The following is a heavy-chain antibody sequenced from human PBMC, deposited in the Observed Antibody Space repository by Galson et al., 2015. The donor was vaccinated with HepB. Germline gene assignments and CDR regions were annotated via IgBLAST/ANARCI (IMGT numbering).Heavy chain of an antibody. CDR1: GGSISSGGYY. D-gene: IGHD4-23*01. J-gene: IGHJ4*02. V-gene: IGHV4-31*03. CDR2: IYYSGST. Sequence: TLSLTCTVSGGSISSGGYYWSWIRQHPGKGPEWIGYIYYSGSTYYNPSLKSRVTISVDTSKNQFSLKLSSVTAADTAVYYCAREGSGGNAVGYYFDYWGQGTLVTVSS. CDR3: AREGSGGNAVGYYFDY.